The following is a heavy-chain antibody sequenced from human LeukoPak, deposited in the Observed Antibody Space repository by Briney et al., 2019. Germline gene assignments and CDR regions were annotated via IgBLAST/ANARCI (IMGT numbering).Heavy chain of an antibody. V-gene: IGHV4-30-4*08. CDR2: IYYSGST. CDR3: ARETNESGSGWSLDY. CDR1: GGSLSSGDYY. J-gene: IGHJ4*02. Sequence: PSQTLSLTCTVSGGSLSSGDYYWSWIRQPPGKGLEWIGYIYYSGSTYYNPSLKSRVTISVDTSKNQFSLKLSSVTAADTAVYYCARETNESGSGWSLDYWGQGTLVTVSS. D-gene: IGHD6-19*01.